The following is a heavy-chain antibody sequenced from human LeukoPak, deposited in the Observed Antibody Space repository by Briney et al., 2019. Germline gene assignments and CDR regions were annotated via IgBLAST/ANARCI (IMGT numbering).Heavy chain of an antibody. Sequence: PGGSLRLSCAASGFAFSTYAMHWVRQAPGKGLEWVSVISGSGGTTYYADSVKGRFTISRDNSKNTLYLQMNSLTAEDTAVYYCAKGISDYYRFDFWGQGTLVTVSS. CDR3: AKGISDYYRFDF. CDR2: ISGSGGTT. V-gene: IGHV3-23*01. J-gene: IGHJ4*02. CDR1: GFAFSTYA. D-gene: IGHD4-17*01.